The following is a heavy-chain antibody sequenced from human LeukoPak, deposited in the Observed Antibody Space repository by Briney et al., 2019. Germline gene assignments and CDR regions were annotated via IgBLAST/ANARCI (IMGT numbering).Heavy chain of an antibody. CDR2: IYSSGST. J-gene: IGHJ5*02. Sequence: SETLSLTCTVSGGSISSYYWNWVRKPPGKGLERIGNIYSSGSTDYNPSLKSRVTISLDTSKFQFSLRLNSVTAADTAVYYCARAEPNASGYFNRFNWFDPWGQGTLVTVSS. D-gene: IGHD3-10*01. CDR1: GGSISSYY. V-gene: IGHV4-59*01. CDR3: ARAEPNASGYFNRFNWFDP.